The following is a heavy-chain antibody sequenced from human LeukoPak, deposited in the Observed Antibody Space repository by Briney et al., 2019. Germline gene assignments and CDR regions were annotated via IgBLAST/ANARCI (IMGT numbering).Heavy chain of an antibody. Sequence: GGSLRLSCAASGFTFSNSAMTWVRQVPGKGLEWVSSIDYDSSHIYYAASVRGRFTISRDNARNSVYLQMNSLRVEDTAVYYCARDPLRYLRVGHYDYWGQGTLVAVSS. V-gene: IGHV3-21*01. CDR1: GFTFSNSA. D-gene: IGHD3-9*01. J-gene: IGHJ4*02. CDR3: ARDPLRYLRVGHYDY. CDR2: IDYDSSHI.